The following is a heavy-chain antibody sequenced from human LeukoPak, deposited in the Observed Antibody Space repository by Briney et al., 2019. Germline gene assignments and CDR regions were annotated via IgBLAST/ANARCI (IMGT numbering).Heavy chain of an antibody. CDR2: IYHSGST. D-gene: IGHD3-3*01. CDR1: GYSISSGYY. CDR3: ARIGITIFGVVIGEYYFDY. J-gene: IGHJ4*02. V-gene: IGHV4-38-2*02. Sequence: SETLSLTCTVSGYSISSGYYWGWIRQPPGKGLEWIGSIYHSGSTYHNPSLKSRVTISVDTSKNQFSLKLSSVTAADTAVYYCARIGITIFGVVIGEYYFDYWGQGTLVTVSS.